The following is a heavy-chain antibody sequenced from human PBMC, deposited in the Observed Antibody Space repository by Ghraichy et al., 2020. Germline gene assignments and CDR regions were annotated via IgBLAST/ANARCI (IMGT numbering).Heavy chain of an antibody. Sequence: SETLSLTCAVYGGSFSGYYWSWIRQPPGKGLEWIGEINHSGSTNYNPSLKSRVTISVDTSKNQFSLKLSSVTAADTAVYYCARLRRKRYYYGSGRGHGMDVWGQGTTVTVSS. CDR2: INHSGST. D-gene: IGHD3-10*01. J-gene: IGHJ6*02. CDR3: ARLRRKRYYYGSGRGHGMDV. V-gene: IGHV4-34*01. CDR1: GGSFSGYY.